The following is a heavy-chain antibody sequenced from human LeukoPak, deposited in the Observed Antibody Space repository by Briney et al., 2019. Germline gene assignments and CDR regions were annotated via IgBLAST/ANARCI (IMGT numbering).Heavy chain of an antibody. D-gene: IGHD2-8*02. CDR2: IRYDGSSK. CDR1: GFTFSSYG. J-gene: IGHJ4*02. CDR3: ATYRQVLLPFES. V-gene: IGHV3-30*02. Sequence: PGGSLRLSCAASGFTFSSYGMHWVRQAPGKGLEWVAFIRYDGSSKYYADSVKGRFTIPRDNSKSTLSLQMNSLRAEDTAIYYCATYRQVLLPFESWGQGTLVTVSS.